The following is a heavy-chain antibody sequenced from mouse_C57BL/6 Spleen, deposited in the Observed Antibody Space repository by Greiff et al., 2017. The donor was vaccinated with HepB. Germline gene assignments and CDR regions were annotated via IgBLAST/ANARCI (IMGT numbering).Heavy chain of an antibody. CDR2: IRSKSNNYAT. V-gene: IGHV10-1*01. Sequence: EVQGVESGGGLVQPKGSLKLSCAASGFSFNTYAMNWVRQAPGKGLEWVARIRSKSNNYATYYADSVKDRFTISRDDSESMLYLQMNNLKTEDTAMYYCVRRNSNWGYFDYWGQGTTLTVSS. CDR3: VRRNSNWGYFDY. D-gene: IGHD4-1*01. J-gene: IGHJ2*01. CDR1: GFSFNTYA.